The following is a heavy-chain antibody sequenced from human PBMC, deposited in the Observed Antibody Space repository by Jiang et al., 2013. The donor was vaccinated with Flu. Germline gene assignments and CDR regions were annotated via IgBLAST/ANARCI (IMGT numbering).Heavy chain of an antibody. V-gene: IGHV7-4-1*02. CDR1: GYTFTNYT. CDR3: ARPGYGRNGWFDP. D-gene: IGHD4-17*01. Sequence: SGSELKMPGASVGVSCKASGYTFTNYTLQWMRQAPGQGLEWMGWINTNTGNPTYAQGFTGRFVFSLDTSVSTAYLQISSLKAEDTAVYYCARPGYGRNGWFDPWGQGTLVTVSS. CDR2: INTNTGNP. J-gene: IGHJ5*02.